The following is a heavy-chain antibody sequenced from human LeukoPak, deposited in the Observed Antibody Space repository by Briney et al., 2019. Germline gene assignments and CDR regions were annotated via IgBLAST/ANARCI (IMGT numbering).Heavy chain of an antibody. V-gene: IGHV3-23*01. D-gene: IGHD3-10*01. CDR2: VSDSGDDT. J-gene: IGHJ4*02. CDR3: ANDYGLGTYSRY. CDR1: GFRFSSYV. Sequence: GGSLRLSCAVSGFRFSSYVMSWVRQAPGKGLEWVAVVSDSGDDTHYVNSVKGRFTISRDNSKNTLYLLMNSLRGEDTAVYYCANDYGLGTYSRYWGQGTLVTVSS.